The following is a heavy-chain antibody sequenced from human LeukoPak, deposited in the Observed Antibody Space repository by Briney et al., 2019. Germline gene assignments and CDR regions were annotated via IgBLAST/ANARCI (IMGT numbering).Heavy chain of an antibody. CDR3: AREGSAYGDYGAAWY. Sequence: ASVKVSCKASGYTFTSYGISWVRQAPGQGLEWMGWIYSYNGNTNYAQKFQGRVTMTTDTSTSIAYMELRSLTSDDTAVYYCAREGSAYGDYGAAWYWGQGTLVTVSS. CDR2: IYSYNGNT. J-gene: IGHJ4*02. D-gene: IGHD4-17*01. V-gene: IGHV1-18*01. CDR1: GYTFTSYG.